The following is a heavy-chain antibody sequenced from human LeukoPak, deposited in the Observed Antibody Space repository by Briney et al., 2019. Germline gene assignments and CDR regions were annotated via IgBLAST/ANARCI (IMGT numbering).Heavy chain of an antibody. Sequence: ALVKVSSTPSRSRFTTSGISWARPAPGHRLERMGWISGDNGDKNYAQNIQGRVTMTIDTSTNTAYMELRSLRYDDTAVYYCARDRYGVRSGSCDYWGQGTLVTVSS. CDR1: RSRFTTSG. CDR3: ARDRYGVRSGSCDY. D-gene: IGHD1-26*01. J-gene: IGHJ4*02. V-gene: IGHV1-18*01. CDR2: ISGDNGDK.